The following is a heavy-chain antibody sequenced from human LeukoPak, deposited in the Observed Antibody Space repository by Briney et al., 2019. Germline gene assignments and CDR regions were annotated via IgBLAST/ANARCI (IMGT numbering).Heavy chain of an antibody. D-gene: IGHD2-15*01. J-gene: IGHJ6*03. Sequence: GGSLRLSCAASGFDFKSYWMHWVRQGPGKGLEWISRIHTDGSSTTYADSVKGRFTISRDNADNTLFLQMNSLRTEDTAVYYCARDPGDCFGATCYSWDYYYYYMDVWGKGTTVTVSS. CDR2: IHTDGSST. V-gene: IGHV3-74*01. CDR3: ARDPGDCFGATCYSWDYYYYYMDV. CDR1: GFDFKSYW.